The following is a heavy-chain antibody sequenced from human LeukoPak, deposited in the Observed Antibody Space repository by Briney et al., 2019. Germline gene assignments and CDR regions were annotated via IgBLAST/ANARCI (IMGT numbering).Heavy chain of an antibody. CDR1: GGSISSRSYY. CDR2: IYTSGST. V-gene: IGHV4-61*02. J-gene: IGHJ4*02. D-gene: IGHD3-3*01. Sequence: PAETLSLTGTVSGGSISSRSYYWSWIRQPAGKGLEWIGRIYTSGSTNYNPSLKSRVTISVDKSKNQFSLKLSSVTAADTAVYYCARLTCRDFWSGYYFDYWGQGTLVTVSS. CDR3: ARLTCRDFWSGYYFDY.